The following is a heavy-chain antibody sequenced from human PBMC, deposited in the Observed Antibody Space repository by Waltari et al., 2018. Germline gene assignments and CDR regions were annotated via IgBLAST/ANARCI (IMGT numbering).Heavy chain of an antibody. D-gene: IGHD3-9*01. V-gene: IGHV2-5*01. CDR1: GFSLTTGSVA. CDR2: TYGNDDK. CDR3: AHRYFSNFDC. Sequence: QITLKESGPTLMKPTQTLTLTCAFSGFSLTTGSVAVGWIRQPPGKAPAWLARTYGNDDKKHSPSLRSRLTITKDSSEHQVVLTMTNVDPVDTATYYCAHRYFSNFDCRGQGTLVTVSS. J-gene: IGHJ4*02.